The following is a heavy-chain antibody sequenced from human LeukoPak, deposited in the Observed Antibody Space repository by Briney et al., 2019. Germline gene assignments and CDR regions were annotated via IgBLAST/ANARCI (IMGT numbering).Heavy chain of an antibody. V-gene: IGHV4-34*01. J-gene: IGHJ3*02. CDR1: GGSFSGYY. D-gene: IGHD5-12*01. CDR2: INHSGST. Sequence: SETLSLTCAVYGGSFSGYYWSWIRQPPGKGLEWFGEINHSGSTNYNPSLKSRVTISVDTSKNQFPLKLSSVTAADTAVYYCARGTVYSGYDRLGPPHAFDIWGQGTMVTVSS. CDR3: ARGTVYSGYDRLGPPHAFDI.